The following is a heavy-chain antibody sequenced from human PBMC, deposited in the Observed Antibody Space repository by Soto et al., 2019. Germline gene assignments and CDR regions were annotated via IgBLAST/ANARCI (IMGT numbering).Heavy chain of an antibody. V-gene: IGHV3-48*02. CDR3: ARLPKGSVVTG. J-gene: IGHJ4*02. CDR1: GFSFRDHS. Sequence: VQLMESGGGLVYPGASLRLSCETSGFSFRDHSMNWVRQAPGKGLQWVSYISSTGNDIHYADSVKGRFTVSRDNAKNALFLQMNSLRDDDSAIYDCARLPKGSVVTGWGQGTLVTVSS. D-gene: IGHD2-21*02. CDR2: ISSTGNDI.